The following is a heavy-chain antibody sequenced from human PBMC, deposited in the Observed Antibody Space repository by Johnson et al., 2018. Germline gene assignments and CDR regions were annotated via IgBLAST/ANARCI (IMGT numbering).Heavy chain of an antibody. CDR2: ISYDGSNK. J-gene: IGHJ3*02. D-gene: IGHD6-25*01. Sequence: QVQLVEAGGGVVQAGRSLRLCCAASGFTFSSYGMHWVRQAPGKGLEWVAVISYDGSNKYYAASVKGRFTISRDNSKNTLYLQMNSLGAEDKALYYCAKGRLQFEAFDIWGQGTMVTVSS. V-gene: IGHV3-30*18. CDR3: AKGRLQFEAFDI. CDR1: GFTFSSYG.